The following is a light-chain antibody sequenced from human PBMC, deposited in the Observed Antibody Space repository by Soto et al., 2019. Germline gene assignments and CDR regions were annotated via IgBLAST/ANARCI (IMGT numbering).Light chain of an antibody. Sequence: EIVLTQSPGTLSLSIGERTTLSCRASQSVSRTSLSWYQQKPGQPPKLLIYWASTREFGVPDRFSGSGSGTDFTLTISSLQAEDVAVYYCQQYHSTPRTFGHGTKVDIK. V-gene: IGKV4-1*01. J-gene: IGKJ1*01. CDR3: QQYHSTPRT. CDR1: QSVSRTS. CDR2: WAS.